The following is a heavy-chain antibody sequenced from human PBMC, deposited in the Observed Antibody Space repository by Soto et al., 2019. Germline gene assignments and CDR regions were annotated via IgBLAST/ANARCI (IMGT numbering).Heavy chain of an antibody. J-gene: IGHJ6*02. CDR3: AADDTISRPYYRDYCYGMDV. D-gene: IGHD3-9*01. V-gene: IGHV1-58*01. CDR2: IVVGSGNT. Sequence: GASVKVPCKDSGFTFTSPAVQWVRQARGQRLEWMGWIVVGSGNTNYAQKLQERVTVTRDMSTRTAHMELSSLRSEDTAVYYCAADDTISRPYYRDYCYGMDVWGQATTVTVSS. CDR1: GFTFTSPA.